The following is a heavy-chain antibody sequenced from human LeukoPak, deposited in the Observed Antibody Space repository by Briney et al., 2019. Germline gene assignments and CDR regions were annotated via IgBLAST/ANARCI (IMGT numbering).Heavy chain of an antibody. CDR2: ISGSGGST. CDR1: GFTFSSYA. Sequence: GGSLRLSCAASGFTFSSYAMSWVRQAPGKGLEWVSAISGSGGSTYYADSVKGRFTISRDNSKNTLYLQMNSLRAEDTAVYYCAKDQYYDYVWGSYRHDYFDYWGQGTLVTVSS. CDR3: AKDQYYDYVWGSYRHDYFDY. V-gene: IGHV3-23*01. D-gene: IGHD3-16*02. J-gene: IGHJ4*02.